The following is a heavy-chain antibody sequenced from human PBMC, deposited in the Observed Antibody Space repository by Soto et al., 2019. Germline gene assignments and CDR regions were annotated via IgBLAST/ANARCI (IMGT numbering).Heavy chain of an antibody. D-gene: IGHD1-26*01. CDR2: INHLETT. J-gene: IGHJ4*02. CDR1: GASITYGGYS. Sequence: QLQLHESGSGLVKPSQTLSLTCTVSGASITYGGYSWSWIRQTPGKGVDWIGYINHLETTFYNPSFESRLSLSIDRAKNRFSLNLNSMSAADRAVYFCARGGGSDSFDYWGQGILVTVSS. CDR3: ARGGGSDSFDY. V-gene: IGHV4-30-2*01.